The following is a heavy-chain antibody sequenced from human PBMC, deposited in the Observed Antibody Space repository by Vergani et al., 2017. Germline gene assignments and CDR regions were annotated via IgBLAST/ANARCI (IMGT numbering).Heavy chain of an antibody. CDR1: GVTFSSHG. Sequence: QVHLVESEGGVVQPGRSLTLSCVASGVTFSSHGMHWVRQAPGKGLEWVGVIWYDGSNKYYGDSVKGRFTISRDNSKNTLYLQMNSLRVEDTAVYYCASWGNEKSLVAWGQGTLVTVSS. CDR3: ASWGNEKSLVA. J-gene: IGHJ5*02. V-gene: IGHV3-33*01. CDR2: IWYDGSNK. D-gene: IGHD3-16*01.